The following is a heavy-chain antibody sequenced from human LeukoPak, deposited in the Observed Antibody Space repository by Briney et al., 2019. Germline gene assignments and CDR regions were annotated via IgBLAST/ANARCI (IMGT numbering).Heavy chain of an antibody. CDR3: AKMGTRNAYCGGDCYFDY. Sequence: GGSLRLSCAASGFTFSSYAMSWVRQAPGKGLEWVSAISGSGGSTYYADSVKGRSTISRDNSKNTLYLQMNSLRAEDTAVYYCAKMGTRNAYCGGDCYFDYWGQGTLVTVSS. J-gene: IGHJ4*02. CDR2: ISGSGGST. CDR1: GFTFSSYA. D-gene: IGHD2-21*02. V-gene: IGHV3-23*01.